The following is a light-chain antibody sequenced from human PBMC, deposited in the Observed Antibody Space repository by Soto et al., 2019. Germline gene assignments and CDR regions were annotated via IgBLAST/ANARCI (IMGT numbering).Light chain of an antibody. CDR1: QGIKDY. J-gene: IGKJ1*01. Sequence: EIVMTQSPATLSVSPGERATLSCRASQGIKDYLAWFQQKPGQAPRLLIYGASTRANAIPARFSGSGSGTECTLSISSLQSEDLAVYYCQQYNTWPRTFGQGTKVETK. V-gene: IGKV3-15*01. CDR2: GAS. CDR3: QQYNTWPRT.